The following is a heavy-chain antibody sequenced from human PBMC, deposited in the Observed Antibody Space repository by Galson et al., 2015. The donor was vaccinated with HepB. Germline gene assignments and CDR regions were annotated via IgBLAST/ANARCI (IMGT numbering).Heavy chain of an antibody. D-gene: IGHD2-2*02. J-gene: IGHJ4*02. CDR3: AKQGNVVPVAISPGYFDC. V-gene: IGHV3-30*18. CDR1: GFTFSSYA. Sequence: SLRLSCAASGFTFSSYAMHWVRQAPGKGLEWVAVISYDGSNKYYADSVKGRFTTSRDNSKNTLYLQINSLRAEDTAVYYCAKQGNVVPVAISPGYFDCWGQGTLVTVSS. CDR2: ISYDGSNK.